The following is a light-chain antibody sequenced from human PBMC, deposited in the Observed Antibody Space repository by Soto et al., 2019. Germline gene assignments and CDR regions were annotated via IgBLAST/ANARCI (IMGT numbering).Light chain of an antibody. J-gene: IGLJ2*01. CDR3: CSYAGITTLR. CDR2: EDT. CDR1: YNL. Sequence: QSALTQPASVSGSPGQSITTSCTGTYNLVSWYQQHPGKVPKLMIYEDTKRPSGVSDRFSGSKSGNTASLTISGLQAEDEADYYCCSYAGITTLRFGGGTKLTVL. V-gene: IGLV2-23*01.